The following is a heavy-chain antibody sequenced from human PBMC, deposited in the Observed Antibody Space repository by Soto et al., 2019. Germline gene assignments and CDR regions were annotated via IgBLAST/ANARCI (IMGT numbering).Heavy chain of an antibody. CDR1: GGTFSSYA. CDR3: ATSEVSRIGELLELDY. Sequence: QVQLVQSGAEVKKPGSSVKVSCKASGGTFSSYAISWVRQAPGQGLEWMGGIIPIFGTANYAQKFQGRVTITADDSTRTAYMELSSLRSEDTAVYYCATSEVSRIGELLELDYWGQGTLVTVSS. V-gene: IGHV1-69*12. J-gene: IGHJ4*02. CDR2: IIPIFGTA. D-gene: IGHD3-10*01.